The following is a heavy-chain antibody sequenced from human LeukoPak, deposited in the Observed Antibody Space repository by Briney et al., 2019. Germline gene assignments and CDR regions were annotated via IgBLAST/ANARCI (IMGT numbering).Heavy chain of an antibody. Sequence: GGSLRLSCAASGFTFSDYYMSWIRQAPGKGLEWVSYISGSSSYTNYADSVKGRFTISRDNAKNSLYLQMNSLRAEDTAVYYCARTRTVTAWYFDYWGQGTLVTVSS. CDR3: ARTRTVTAWYFDY. J-gene: IGHJ4*02. D-gene: IGHD4-17*01. V-gene: IGHV3-11*06. CDR2: ISGSSSYT. CDR1: GFTFSDYY.